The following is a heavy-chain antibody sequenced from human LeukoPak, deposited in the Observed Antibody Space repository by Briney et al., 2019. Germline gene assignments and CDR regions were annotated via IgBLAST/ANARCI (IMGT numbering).Heavy chain of an antibody. J-gene: IGHJ3*02. CDR1: DDSIDSVSYY. CDR2: NHSSGTS. V-gene: IGHV4-61*02. CDR3: ARDGGLAITGHAALHI. D-gene: IGHD3-16*01. Sequence: SETLSLTCRVSDDSIDSVSYYWLWIRQAAGEGLEWIGRNHSSGTSNSNPSLKSRVTMSVDTSKKEFSLKVDSVTAADTATYFCARDGGLAITGHAALHIGGPGTTVIVSS.